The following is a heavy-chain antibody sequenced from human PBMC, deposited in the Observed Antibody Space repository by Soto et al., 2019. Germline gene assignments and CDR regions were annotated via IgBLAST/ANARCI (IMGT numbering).Heavy chain of an antibody. V-gene: IGHV3-23*01. CDR1: GFTFSSYA. CDR2: ISGSGGST. D-gene: IGHD3-10*01. Sequence: EVQLLESGGGLVQPGGSLRLSCAASGFTFSSYAMSWVRQAPGKGLEWVSAISGSGGSTYYADSVKGRFTISRDNSKNTLYLQMSSLMAEDTAVDYGVLWPAYYFDYWGQGTLVTVSS. J-gene: IGHJ4*02. CDR3: VLWPAYYFDY.